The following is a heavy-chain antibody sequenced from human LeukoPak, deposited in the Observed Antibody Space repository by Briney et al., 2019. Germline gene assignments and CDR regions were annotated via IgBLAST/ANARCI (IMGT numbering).Heavy chain of an antibody. V-gene: IGHV3-48*03. CDR1: GFTFSNYE. CDR3: ARTYYDILTGYNPYFDY. Sequence: GGSLRLSCAASGFTFSNYEMNWVRQAPGKGLEWVSYISSSGSSIYYADSVKGRFTISRDNAKNSLYLQMNSLRAEDTAVYYCARTYYDILTGYNPYFDYWGQGTLVTVSS. CDR2: ISSSGSSI. D-gene: IGHD3-9*01. J-gene: IGHJ4*02.